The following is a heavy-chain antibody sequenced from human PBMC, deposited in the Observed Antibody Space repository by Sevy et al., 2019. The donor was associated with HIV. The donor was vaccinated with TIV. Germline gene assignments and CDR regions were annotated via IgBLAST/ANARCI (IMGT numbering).Heavy chain of an antibody. V-gene: IGHV3-48*03. CDR2: ISSRGTTI. D-gene: IGHD2-15*01. CDR3: ARTGIGISGRTGAMDV. J-gene: IGHJ6*02. CDR1: GFSFTSYE. Sequence: GGSLRLSCAASGFSFTSYEINWVRQAPGKGLEWVSCISSRGTTIYYADSVKGRFTISRDNAKNSLFLQMNSLRADDTAVYYCARTGIGISGRTGAMDVWGQGTTVTVSS.